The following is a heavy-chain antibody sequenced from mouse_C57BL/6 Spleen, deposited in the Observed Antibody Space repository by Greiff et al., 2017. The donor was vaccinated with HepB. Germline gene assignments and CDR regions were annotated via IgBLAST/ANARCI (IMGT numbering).Heavy chain of an antibody. CDR2: IDPSDSYT. J-gene: IGHJ4*01. D-gene: IGHD1-1*01. CDR1: GYTFTSYW. CDR3: ARWYYGSSYRYAMDY. V-gene: IGHV1-69*01. Sequence: QVQLQQPGAELVMPGASVKLSCKASGYTFTSYWMHWVKQRPGQGLEWIGEIDPSDSYTNYNQKFKGKSTLTVDKSSSTAYMQLSSLTSEDSAVYYCARWYYGSSYRYAMDYWGQETSVTVSS.